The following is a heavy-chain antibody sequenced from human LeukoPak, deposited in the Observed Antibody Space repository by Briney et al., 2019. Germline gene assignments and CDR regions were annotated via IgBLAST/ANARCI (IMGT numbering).Heavy chain of an antibody. D-gene: IGHD4-17*01. V-gene: IGHV1-69*13. CDR2: IIPIFGTA. CDR1: GGTFSSYA. CDR3: AREFHGTTVPLDV. Sequence: SVKVSCKASGGTFSSYAISWVRQAPGQGLEWMGGIIPIFGTANYAQKLQGRVTITADESTSTAYMELSSLRSEDTAVYYRAREFHGTTVPLDVWGKGTTVTVSS. J-gene: IGHJ6*04.